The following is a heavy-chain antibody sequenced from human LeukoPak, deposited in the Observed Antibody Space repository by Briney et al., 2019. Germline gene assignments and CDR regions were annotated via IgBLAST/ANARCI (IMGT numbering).Heavy chain of an antibody. D-gene: IGHD3-16*02. CDR3: ARSHDHLWGNYPDY. CDR1: GGSIDSTNW. CDR2: IHHDGRI. V-gene: IGHV4/OR15-8*01. Sequence: ASETLSLTCDVSGGSIDSTNWWNWVREPPGKGLEWIGEIHHDGRINYNPSLKSRVTLSVDKSKNQFSLRLNSVTAADTAMYYCARSHDHLWGNYPDYWGQGTLVTVSS. J-gene: IGHJ4*02.